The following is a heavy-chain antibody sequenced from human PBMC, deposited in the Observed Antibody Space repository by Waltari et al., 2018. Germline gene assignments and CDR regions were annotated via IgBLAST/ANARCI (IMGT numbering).Heavy chain of an antibody. CDR3: ARLNVVVSPVLGGGLFDP. J-gene: IGHJ5*02. D-gene: IGHD2-15*01. V-gene: IGHV1-18*01. Sequence: QVQLVQSGAEVKKPGASVKVSCKASGYNFTTYGITWVRQGPGKGREWMGWTSPQNGQIQYAQMFQDRIAMTPDTSTRTAYMALRSLRSDDTAVYYCARLNVVVSPVLGGGLFDPWVQGTLVAVSS. CDR2: TSPQNGQI. CDR1: GYNFTTYG.